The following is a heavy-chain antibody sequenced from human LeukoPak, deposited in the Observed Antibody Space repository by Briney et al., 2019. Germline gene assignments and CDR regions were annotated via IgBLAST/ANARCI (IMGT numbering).Heavy chain of an antibody. CDR1: GYTFSDYY. CDR3: AREGSGYPY. J-gene: IGHJ4*02. D-gene: IGHD5-12*01. V-gene: IGHV1-2*02. CDR2: INPNNGGT. Sequence: ASVKVSCKASGYTFSDYYLNWVRQAPGQGLEWMGWINPNNGGTNYAQKFQGRVTMTRDTSISTAYMEVSRLTSDDTAVFYCAREGSGYPYWGQGTLVTVSS.